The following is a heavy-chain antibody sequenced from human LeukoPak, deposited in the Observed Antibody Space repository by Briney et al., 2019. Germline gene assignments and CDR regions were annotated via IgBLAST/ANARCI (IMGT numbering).Heavy chain of an antibody. D-gene: IGHD6-19*01. Sequence: GESLKISCKGSGYSFTSYWIGWVRQMPGKCLEWMGIIYPGDSDTRYSPSFQGQVTISADKSISTAYLQWSSLKASDTAMYYCARVPHYRIAVALRGSYYFDYWGQGTLGTVSS. CDR1: GYSFTSYW. CDR3: ARVPHYRIAVALRGSYYFDY. CDR2: IYPGDSDT. V-gene: IGHV5-51*01. J-gene: IGHJ4*02.